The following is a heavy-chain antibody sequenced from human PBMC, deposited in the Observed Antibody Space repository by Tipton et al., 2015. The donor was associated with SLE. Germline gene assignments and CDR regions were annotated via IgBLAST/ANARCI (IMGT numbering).Heavy chain of an antibody. CDR3: ARGGLGSDLRGSIYFGS. CDR1: GGSISNYY. Sequence: LRLSCTVSGGSISNYYWSWIRLPPGKGLECIGYIYYSGSGNYNPSLKSRVTMSIDTSKNQFSMKLSSVTAADTAVYYCARGGLGSDLRGSIYFGSWGQGTLVTVSS. J-gene: IGHJ4*02. D-gene: IGHD7-27*01. CDR2: IYYSGSG. V-gene: IGHV4-59*01.